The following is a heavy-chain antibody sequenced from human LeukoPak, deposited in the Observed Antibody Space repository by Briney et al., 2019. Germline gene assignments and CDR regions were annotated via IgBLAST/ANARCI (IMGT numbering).Heavy chain of an antibody. Sequence: GGCLRLSCAASGFTFSSYSMNWVRQAPGKGLQWVSSIISSSSYIYYADSVKGRFTISRDNAKNSLYLQMNSLRAEDTAVYYCARDNPSSRWGVDRSSSWPYYFDYWGQGTLVTVSS. V-gene: IGHV3-21*01. CDR3: ARDNPSSRWGVDRSSSWPYYFDY. CDR1: GFTFSSYS. J-gene: IGHJ4*02. CDR2: IISSSSYI. D-gene: IGHD6-13*01.